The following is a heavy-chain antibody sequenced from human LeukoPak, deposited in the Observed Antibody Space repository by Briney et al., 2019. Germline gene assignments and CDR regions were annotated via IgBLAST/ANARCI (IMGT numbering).Heavy chain of an antibody. D-gene: IGHD5-18*01. CDR2: IYHSGST. J-gene: IGHJ3*01. CDR1: TYSISSGYY. CDR3: ARVLGYSYGYAYDAFDF. Sequence: PSETLSLTCTVSTYSISSGYYWGWIRQPPGKGLEWIGSIYHSGSTNYNPSLKSRVTISVDTSKNQFSLKLSSVTAADTAVYYCARVLGYSYGYAYDAFDFWGQGTMVTVSS. V-gene: IGHV4-38-2*02.